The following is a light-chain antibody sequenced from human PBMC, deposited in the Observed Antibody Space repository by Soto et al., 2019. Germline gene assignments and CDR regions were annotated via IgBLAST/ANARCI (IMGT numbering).Light chain of an antibody. V-gene: IGKV1-12*01. CDR3: QQASRFPYT. CDR1: QGISSY. J-gene: IGKJ2*01. Sequence: DLQMTQSPSSVSASVGDRVTITCRASQGISSYLGWFQQKPGRAPKLMIYNASSLQPGVPSRFSGRGSGTDFTLTVTTLQPEDFATYYCQQASRFPYTFGQGTKVEI. CDR2: NAS.